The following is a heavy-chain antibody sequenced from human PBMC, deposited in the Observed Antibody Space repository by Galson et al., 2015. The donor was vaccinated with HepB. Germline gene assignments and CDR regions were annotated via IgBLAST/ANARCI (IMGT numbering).Heavy chain of an antibody. D-gene: IGHD1-26*01. Sequence: SLRLSCAASRFAFRQYIMSWVRQAPGKGLEWVSGISAGGSSTYYADSVKGRFAISRDDSTNTLYLQVNSLRAEDTAVYYCVKDSGSRGGAYDIWGQGTMVTVSS. CDR3: VKDSGSRGGAYDI. CDR2: ISAGGSST. CDR1: RFAFRQYI. V-gene: IGHV3-23*01. J-gene: IGHJ3*02.